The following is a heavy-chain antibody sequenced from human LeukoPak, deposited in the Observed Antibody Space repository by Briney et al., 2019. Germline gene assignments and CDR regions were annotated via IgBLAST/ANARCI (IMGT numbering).Heavy chain of an antibody. D-gene: IGHD2-2*01. Sequence: GGSLRLSCAASGFTLTTYWMTWVRQAPGKGLEWVAKIKQDGGEKYYVDSVKGRFTISRDNAKNSLSLQMNSLRAEDTAVYYCARDLGYCTSATCRGDAFDVWGQGSMVSVSS. CDR3: ARDLGYCTSATCRGDAFDV. CDR2: IKQDGGEK. V-gene: IGHV3-7*01. J-gene: IGHJ3*01. CDR1: GFTLTTYW.